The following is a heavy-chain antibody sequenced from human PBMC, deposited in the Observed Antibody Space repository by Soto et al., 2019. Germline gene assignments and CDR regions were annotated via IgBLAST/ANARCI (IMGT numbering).Heavy chain of an antibody. V-gene: IGHV4-4*07. Sequence: SETLSLTCFVSGDSIRDYYWSWIRQPVGKGLQWVGRIYSTGNSNENPSLKSRVSLSVDTSKNQFSLRLRSVTAADTAVYYCAREGLGFDFWGQGALVTV. CDR2: IYSTGNS. D-gene: IGHD3-16*01. CDR3: AREGLGFDF. CDR1: GDSIRDYY. J-gene: IGHJ4*02.